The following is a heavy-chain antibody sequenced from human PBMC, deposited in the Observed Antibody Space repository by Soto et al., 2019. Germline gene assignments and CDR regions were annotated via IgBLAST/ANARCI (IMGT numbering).Heavy chain of an antibody. CDR3: ARYTRRYYYYYGMDV. D-gene: IGHD1-26*01. CDR2: ISAYNGNT. J-gene: IGHJ6*02. V-gene: IGHV1-18*01. CDR1: GYTFTSYG. Sequence: QVQLVQSGAEVKKPRASVKVSCKASGYTFTSYGISWVRQAPGQGLEWMGWISAYNGNTNYAQKLQGRVTMTTDTSTSTAYMELRSLRSDDTAVYYCARYTRRYYYYYGMDVWGQGTTVTVSS.